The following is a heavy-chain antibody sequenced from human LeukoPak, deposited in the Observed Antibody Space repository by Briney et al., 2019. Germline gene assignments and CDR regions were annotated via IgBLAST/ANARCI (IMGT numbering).Heavy chain of an antibody. CDR3: ARHMVLSPCDY. Sequence: PGGSLRLSCAASSSRFDGFYVSWIRQAPGKGLEWISFISASGGMMDHADSVKGRFTISRDNAKNSVHLEMNNLKGEHTAVYHGARHMVLSPCDYWGPGTLVTVSS. D-gene: IGHD4/OR15-4a*01. CDR1: SSRFDGFY. CDR2: ISASGGMM. V-gene: IGHV3-11*01. J-gene: IGHJ4*02.